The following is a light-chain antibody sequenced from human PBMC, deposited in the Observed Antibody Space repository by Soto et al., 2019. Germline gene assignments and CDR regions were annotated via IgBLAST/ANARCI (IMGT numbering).Light chain of an antibody. J-gene: IGKJ2*01. Sequence: EIVLTQSPGTKYLSPGERATLSCGASQSVDNNHLAWYEQKPDQAPRLLIYGPSRRASGIPDRFSGSGSGTDFSLTISRLEPEDFAVYYCQQYGNFPYTFGQGTRLEMK. V-gene: IGKV3-20*01. CDR2: GPS. CDR3: QQYGNFPYT. CDR1: QSVDNNH.